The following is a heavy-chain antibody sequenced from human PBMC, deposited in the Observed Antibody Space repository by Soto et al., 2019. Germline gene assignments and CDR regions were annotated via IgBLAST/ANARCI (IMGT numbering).Heavy chain of an antibody. Sequence: QMPLVQSGAEVKKTGSSVKVSCTASGYTFTYRYLHWVRQAPGQALEWMGWITGLNGDTNFAQKFQGRVTITRDRSMTTASMELSSLTSDDTGIYYCATPGAYDGPSYGMDVWGQGTSVTVSS. J-gene: IGHJ6*02. CDR3: ATPGAYDGPSYGMDV. D-gene: IGHD3-22*01. CDR1: GYTFTYRY. V-gene: IGHV1-45*02. CDR2: ITGLNGDT.